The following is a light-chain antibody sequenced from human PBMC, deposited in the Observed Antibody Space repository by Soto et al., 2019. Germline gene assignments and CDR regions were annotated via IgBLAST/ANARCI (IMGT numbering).Light chain of an antibody. V-gene: IGLV2-14*01. CDR3: SSYTSYTAV. CDR2: DVS. J-gene: IGLJ2*01. Sequence: QSTLTQPASVSGSPGQSITLSCTGTSSDIGGYVSWYQQYPGKAPKLMIYDVSNRPSGVSNRFSGSKSGNTASLTISGLQAEDEADYYCSSYTSYTAVFGGGTQLTVL. CDR1: SSDIGGY.